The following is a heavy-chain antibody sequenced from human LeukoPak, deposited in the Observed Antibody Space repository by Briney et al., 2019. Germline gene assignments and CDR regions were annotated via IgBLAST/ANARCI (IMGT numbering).Heavy chain of an antibody. Sequence: SEILSLTCAVYGGSFSGYYWSWIRQPPGKGLEWIGEINHSGSTNYNPSLKSRVTISVDTSKNQFSLKLSSVTAADTAVYYCARTPVVTQEGFDYWGQGTLVTVSS. D-gene: IGHD4-23*01. CDR1: GGSFSGYY. J-gene: IGHJ4*02. V-gene: IGHV4-34*01. CDR3: ARTPVVTQEGFDY. CDR2: INHSGST.